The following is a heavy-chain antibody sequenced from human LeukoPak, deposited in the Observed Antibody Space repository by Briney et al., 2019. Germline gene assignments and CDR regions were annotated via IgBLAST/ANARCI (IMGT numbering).Heavy chain of an antibody. Sequence: GESLKISSKAAADSFTSYCIGCVRQMPAKDLEWMVSIYPGGADTRYSPSFQGQVTISADKSISTAYLQWSSVKAADTAVYYCARTSYGPHHAFHLWPQGTMLPVSS. CDR1: ADSFTSYC. CDR3: ARTSYGPHHAFHL. V-gene: IGHV5-51*01. D-gene: IGHD5-18*01. J-gene: IGHJ3*01. CDR2: IYPGGADT.